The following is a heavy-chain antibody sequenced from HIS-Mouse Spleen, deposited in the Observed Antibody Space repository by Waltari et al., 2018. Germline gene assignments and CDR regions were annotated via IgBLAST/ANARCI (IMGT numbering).Heavy chain of an antibody. CDR2: IYYRGST. CDR3: AREIPYSSSWYDWYFDL. D-gene: IGHD6-13*01. Sequence: QLQLQESGPGLVKPSETLSLTCTVSGGSISSTSYYWGWIRQPPGKGLEWIGSIYYRGSTYYNPSLKSGVTISGDTSKNQFCLKLSSVTAADTAVYYCAREIPYSSSWYDWYFDLWGRGTLVTVSS. V-gene: IGHV4-39*07. CDR1: GGSISSTSYY. J-gene: IGHJ2*01.